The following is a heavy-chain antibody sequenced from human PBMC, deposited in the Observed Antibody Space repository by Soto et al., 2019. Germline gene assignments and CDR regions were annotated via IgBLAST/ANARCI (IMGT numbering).Heavy chain of an antibody. D-gene: IGHD3-9*01. CDR1: GYTFTGYY. J-gene: IGHJ3*02. Sequence: APGKVYCKAAGYTFTGYYMHWVRQTHGQRKERMGWINPNSGGTNYAQKFQGWVTMTRDTSISTAYMELSRLRSDDTAVYFCAIVKYDILTGPNDAFDIWGQGTMVTVSS. V-gene: IGHV1-2*04. CDR3: AIVKYDILTGPNDAFDI. CDR2: INPNSGGT.